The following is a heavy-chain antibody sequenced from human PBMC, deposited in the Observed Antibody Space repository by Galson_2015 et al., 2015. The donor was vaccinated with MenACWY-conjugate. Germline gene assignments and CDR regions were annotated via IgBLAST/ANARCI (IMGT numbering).Heavy chain of an antibody. CDR3: AREFSY. J-gene: IGHJ4*02. CDR2: IYDSGTT. CDR1: GGSASSSGYY. D-gene: IGHD2/OR15-2a*01. V-gene: IGHV4-61*08. Sequence: QVQLQELGPGLVKPSETLSLTCTVSGGSASSSGYYWTWIRQPPGKGLEWIGLIYDSGTTKYNPSLKGRVTISLDTSKNQVSLKLSSVTAADTAVYYCAREFSYWGQGTLVTVSS.